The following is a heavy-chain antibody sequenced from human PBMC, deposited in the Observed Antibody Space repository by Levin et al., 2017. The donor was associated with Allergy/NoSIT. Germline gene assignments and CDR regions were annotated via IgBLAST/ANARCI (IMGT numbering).Heavy chain of an antibody. CDR1: GFTFGDYA. Sequence: GGSLRLSCTASGFTFGDYAMSWVRQAPGKGLEWVGFIRSKAYGGTTEYAASVKGRFTISRDDSKSIAYLQMNSLKTEDTAVYYCTRDPYSSSWPGPLDEVWYWGQGTLVTVSS. V-gene: IGHV3-49*04. J-gene: IGHJ4*02. CDR3: TRDPYSSSWPGPLDEVWY. D-gene: IGHD6-13*01. CDR2: IRSKAYGGTT.